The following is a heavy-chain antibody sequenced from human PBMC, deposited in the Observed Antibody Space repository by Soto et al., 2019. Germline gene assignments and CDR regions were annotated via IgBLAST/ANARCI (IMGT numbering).Heavy chain of an antibody. Sequence: QLPLQESGSGLVKPSQTLSLTCAVSGGSISSGGYSWSWIRQPPGKGLEWIGYIYHSGSTYYNPSLKSRXXIXVXXSKNQFSLKLSSVTAADTAVYYCARADRSSWYIDYWGQGTLVTVSS. D-gene: IGHD6-13*01. CDR1: GGSISSGGYS. CDR2: IYHSGST. J-gene: IGHJ4*02. CDR3: ARADRSSWYIDY. V-gene: IGHV4-30-2*01.